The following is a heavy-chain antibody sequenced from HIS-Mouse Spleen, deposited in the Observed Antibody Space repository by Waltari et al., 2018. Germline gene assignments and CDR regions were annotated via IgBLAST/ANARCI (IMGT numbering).Heavy chain of an antibody. J-gene: IGHJ2*01. CDR1: GGSISSSSYY. D-gene: IGHD6-13*01. Sequence: QLQLQESGPGLVKPSETLSLTCTVSGGSISSSSYYWGWIRQPPGKGLEWFGSIYYSGSTCYNPHLKRRVTLSVDTSKNQFSLKLSSVTAADTAVYYCAREIPYSSSWYDWYFDLWGRGTLVTVSS. CDR2: IYYSGST. V-gene: IGHV4-39*07. CDR3: AREIPYSSSWYDWYFDL.